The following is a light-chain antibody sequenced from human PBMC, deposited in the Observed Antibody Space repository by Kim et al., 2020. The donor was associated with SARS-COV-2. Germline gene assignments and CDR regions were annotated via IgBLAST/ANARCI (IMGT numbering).Light chain of an antibody. CDR1: QTVGRH. Sequence: SPGERPTLSCRASQTVGRHLGWYQHKPGQAPRLLIYDTSTRAAGVPARFSGSGSGTEFTLTISSLQSEDFATYYCQQYDRWPPITCGQGTRLEIK. CDR3: QQYDRWPPIT. V-gene: IGKV3-15*01. CDR2: DTS. J-gene: IGKJ5*01.